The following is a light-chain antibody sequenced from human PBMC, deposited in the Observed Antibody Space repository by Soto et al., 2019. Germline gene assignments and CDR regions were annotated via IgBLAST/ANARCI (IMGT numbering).Light chain of an antibody. CDR3: QSYDSSLSGLL. Sequence: SVLTQPPSVSGAPGQRVTISCTGSSSNIGAGYDVHGYQQLPGTAPKLLIYGNSNRPSGVPDRFSGSKSGTSASLAITGLQAEDEADYYCQSYDSSLSGLLFGGGTKLTVL. CDR1: SSNIGAGYD. V-gene: IGLV1-40*01. CDR2: GNS. J-gene: IGLJ2*01.